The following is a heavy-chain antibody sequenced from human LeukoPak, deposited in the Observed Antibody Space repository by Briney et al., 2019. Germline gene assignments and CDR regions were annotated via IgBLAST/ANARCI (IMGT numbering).Heavy chain of an antibody. CDR1: GFTVSSNY. J-gene: IGHJ4*02. D-gene: IGHD3-9*01. CDR3: ARGGTYYDILTDDY. Sequence: GGSLRLSCAASGFTVSSNYMSWVRQAPGKGLEWVSVIYSGGSTYYADSVKGRFTISRDNSKNTLYLQMNSLRAEDTAVYYCARGGTYYDILTDDYWGQGTLVTVSS. V-gene: IGHV3-53*01. CDR2: IYSGGST.